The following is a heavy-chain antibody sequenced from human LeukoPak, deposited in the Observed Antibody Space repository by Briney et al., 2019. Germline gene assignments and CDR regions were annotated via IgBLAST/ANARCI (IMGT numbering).Heavy chain of an antibody. CDR3: AKSNGYGLVDI. J-gene: IGHJ3*02. D-gene: IGHD3-10*01. CDR2: INHRGST. Sequence: SETLSLTCAVYGGSFSGYYWNWIRQPPGKGLEWIGQINHRGSTNYNPSLKSRVSISVDTSKNQFSLKLNSVTAADTAVYYCAKSNGYGLVDIWGQGTMVTVSS. CDR1: GGSFSGYY. V-gene: IGHV4-34*01.